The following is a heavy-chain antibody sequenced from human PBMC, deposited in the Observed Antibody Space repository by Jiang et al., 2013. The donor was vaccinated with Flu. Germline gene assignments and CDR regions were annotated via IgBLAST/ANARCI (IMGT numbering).Heavy chain of an antibody. D-gene: IGHD3-16*01. V-gene: IGHV4-4*09. J-gene: IGHJ3*01. Sequence: LLKPSETMSLTCTVSGGSLNSYSWNWIRQSPGKGLEWIGYIYHSGSTNNNPSLKSRVIISIDPSKNQFSLKLNSVTAADTAVYYCARKVGAPGFGPFEVWGQGAMVTVSS. CDR1: GGSLNSYS. CDR3: ARKVGAPGFGPFEV. CDR2: IYHSGST.